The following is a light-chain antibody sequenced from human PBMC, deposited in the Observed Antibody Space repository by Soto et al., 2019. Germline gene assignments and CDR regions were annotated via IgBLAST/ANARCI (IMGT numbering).Light chain of an antibody. J-gene: IGKJ2*01. CDR3: QQYNTYPYT. CDR2: KAS. V-gene: IGKV1-5*03. Sequence: DIQMTQSPSTLSASVGDRVTITCRASQSISSWLAWYQQKPGKAPKLLIYKASSLESGVPSRFSGSGSGTEFTLTISSLQPDDFATYYCQQYNTYPYTFGQGTRLEIK. CDR1: QSISSW.